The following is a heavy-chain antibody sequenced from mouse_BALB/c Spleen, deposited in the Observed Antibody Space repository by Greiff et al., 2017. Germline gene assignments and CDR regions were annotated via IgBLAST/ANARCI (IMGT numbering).Heavy chain of an antibody. V-gene: IGHV5-17*02. D-gene: IGHD3-3*01. CDR1: GFTFSSFG. Sequence: DVMLVESGGGLVQPGGSRKLSCAASGFTFSSFGMHWVRQAPEKGLEWVAYISSGSSTIYYADTVKGRFTISRDNPKNTLFLQMTSLRSEDTAMYYCARGDRYAMDYWGQGTSVTVSS. CDR3: ARGDRYAMDY. CDR2: ISSGSSTI. J-gene: IGHJ4*01.